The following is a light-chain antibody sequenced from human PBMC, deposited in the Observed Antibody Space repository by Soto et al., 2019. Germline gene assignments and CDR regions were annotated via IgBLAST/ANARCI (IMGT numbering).Light chain of an antibody. V-gene: IGKV1-5*02. J-gene: IGKJ1*01. CDR3: QQYNSYPWT. CDR1: QTISSW. CDR2: DAS. Sequence: DVRISHSPVAVAGSVGYSGIIMCEASQTISSWLAWYQQKPGKAPKLLIYDASTLESGVPSRFSGSGSGTEFTLTISSLQTDDFATYYCQQYNSYPWTFGQGTKVDI.